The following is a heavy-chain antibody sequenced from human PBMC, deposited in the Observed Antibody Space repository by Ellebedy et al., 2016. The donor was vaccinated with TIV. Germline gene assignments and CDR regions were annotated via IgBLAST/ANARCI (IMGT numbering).Heavy chain of an antibody. V-gene: IGHV3-23*01. CDR1: GFTFSTFA. D-gene: IGHD5-24*01. CDR3: ARVMEMVTIDDDAFDI. Sequence: GESLKISCTASGFTFSTFAMSWVRQAPGQGLEWVSTITGLSAGDYRNYADSVKGRFTISRDNSKNTLYLQMNSLRAEDTAVYYCARVMEMVTIDDDAFDIWGQGTMVTVSS. J-gene: IGHJ3*02. CDR2: ITGLSAGDYR.